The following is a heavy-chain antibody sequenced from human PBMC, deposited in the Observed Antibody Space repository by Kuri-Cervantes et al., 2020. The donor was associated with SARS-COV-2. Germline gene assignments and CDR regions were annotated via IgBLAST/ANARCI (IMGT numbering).Heavy chain of an antibody. CDR3: AKGMTTVTTVWYFDL. Sequence: GGSLRLSCAASGFTFSSYAMSWVRQAPEKGLEWVSAISGSGGSTYYADSVKGRFTISIDNSKNTPYLQMNSLRAEDTAVYYCAKGMTTVTTVWYFDLWGRGTLVTVSS. J-gene: IGHJ2*01. D-gene: IGHD4-17*01. CDR1: GFTFSSYA. CDR2: ISGSGGST. V-gene: IGHV3-23*01.